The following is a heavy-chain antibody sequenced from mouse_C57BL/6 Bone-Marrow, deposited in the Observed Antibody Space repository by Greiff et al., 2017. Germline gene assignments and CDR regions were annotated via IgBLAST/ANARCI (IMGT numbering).Heavy chain of an antibody. CDR1: GYTFTSYW. CDR2: IDPSDSYT. CDR3: ARSEPWFAY. V-gene: IGHV1-59*01. J-gene: IGHJ3*01. Sequence: QVQLQQPGAELVRPGTSVKLSCKASGYTFTSYWMHWVKQRPGQGLEWIGVIDPSDSYTNYNQKFKGKATLTVDKSSSTAYMQLSSLTSEDSAVYYCARSEPWFAYWGQGTLVTVSA.